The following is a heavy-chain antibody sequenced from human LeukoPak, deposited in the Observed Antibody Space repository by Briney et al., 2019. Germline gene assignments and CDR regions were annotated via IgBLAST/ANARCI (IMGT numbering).Heavy chain of an antibody. CDR3: ARGDTGGNAKRYYFDY. CDR2: IYYSGST. D-gene: IGHD4-23*01. J-gene: IGHJ4*02. CDR1: GGSISSGGYY. V-gene: IGHV4-31*03. Sequence: SETLSLTCTVSGGSISSGGYYRSWIRQHPGKGLEWIGYIYYSGSTYYNPSLKSRVTISVDTSKNQFSLKLSSVTAADTAVYYCARGDTGGNAKRYYFDYWGQGTLVTVSS.